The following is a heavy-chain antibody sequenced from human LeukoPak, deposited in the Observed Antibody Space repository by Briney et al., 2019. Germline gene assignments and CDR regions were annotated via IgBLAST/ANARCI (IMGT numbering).Heavy chain of an antibody. CDR3: ARGLTGSRRYFDS. J-gene: IGHJ4*02. Sequence: SETLSLTCTVSGGSISSSSYYWGWIRQPPGKGLEWIGSIYYSGSTYYNPSLKSRVTISVDTSKNQFSLKLSSVTAADTAVYYCARGLTGSRRYFDSWGQGTLVTVSS. V-gene: IGHV4-39*07. CDR2: IYYSGST. CDR1: GGSISSSSYY. D-gene: IGHD3-10*01.